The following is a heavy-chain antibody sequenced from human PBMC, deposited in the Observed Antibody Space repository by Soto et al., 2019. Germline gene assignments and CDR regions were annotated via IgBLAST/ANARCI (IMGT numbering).Heavy chain of an antibody. Sequence: GGSLRLSCEASGFTFNTFAMRWVRQAPGRGLEWVSRINKSGGSRYYSDSVRGRFTVSRDNPKNTLFLQINSLRDEDTAIYYCAKGAEMPTIPFDSWGQGALVTVSS. V-gene: IGHV3-23*01. CDR3: AKGAEMPTIPFDS. CDR1: GFTFNTFA. J-gene: IGHJ4*02. CDR2: INKSGGSR. D-gene: IGHD2-2*01.